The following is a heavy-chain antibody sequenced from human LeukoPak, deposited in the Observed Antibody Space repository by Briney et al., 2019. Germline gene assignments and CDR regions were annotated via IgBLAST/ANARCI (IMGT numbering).Heavy chain of an antibody. CDR3: ARARRWNAAVEGWWFDP. CDR2: IYYSGST. D-gene: IGHD1-1*01. V-gene: IGHV4-39*01. Sequence: SETLSLTCTVSGGSISSSSYYWGWIRQPPGKGLEWIGSIYYSGSTYYNPSLKSRVTISVDTSKNQFSLKMSSVTAADTAVYYCARARRWNAAVEGWWFDPWGQGTLVTVSS. CDR1: GGSISSSSYY. J-gene: IGHJ5*02.